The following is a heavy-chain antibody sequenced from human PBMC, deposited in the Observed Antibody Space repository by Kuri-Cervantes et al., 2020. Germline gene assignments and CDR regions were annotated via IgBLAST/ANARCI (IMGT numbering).Heavy chain of an antibody. CDR2: ISGGVGST. J-gene: IGHJ4*02. V-gene: IGHV3-23*01. D-gene: IGHD3-22*01. CDR1: GFTFSSYA. CDR3: ARAPPPHYYYDSSGYLY. Sequence: GGSLRPPCAAFGFTFSSYAMSWVRQAPGKGLEWVSAISGGVGSTYYADSVKGRFTISRDNAKTSLYLQMNSLRAEDTAVYYCARAPPPHYYYDSSGYLYWGQGTLVTVSS.